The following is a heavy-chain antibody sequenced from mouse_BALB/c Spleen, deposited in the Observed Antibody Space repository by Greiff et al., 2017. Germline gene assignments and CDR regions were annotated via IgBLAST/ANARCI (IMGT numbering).Heavy chain of an antibody. J-gene: IGHJ2*01. CDR1: GYTFTSYW. D-gene: IGHD2-14*01. V-gene: IGHV1-69*02. CDR2: IYPSDSYT. CDR3: TRRYDGGFDY. Sequence: VQLQQPGAELVRPGASVKLSCKASGYTFTSYWINWVKQRPGQGLEWIGNIYPSDSYTNYNQKFKDKATLTVDKSSSTAYMQLSSPTSEDSAVYYCTRRYDGGFDYWGQGTTLTVSS.